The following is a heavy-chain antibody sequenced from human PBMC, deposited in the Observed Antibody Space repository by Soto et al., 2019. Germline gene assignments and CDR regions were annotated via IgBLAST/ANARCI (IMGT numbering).Heavy chain of an antibody. CDR3: ARGRGTMVRGVTYYYYYMDV. CDR2: INHSGST. D-gene: IGHD3-10*01. J-gene: IGHJ6*03. Sequence: QVQLQQWGAGLLKPSETLSLTCAVYGGSFSGYYWSWIRQPPGKGLEWIGEINHSGSTNYNPSLKSRVTISVDTSKNQFSRKLSSVTAADTAVYYCARGRGTMVRGVTYYYYYMDVWGKGTTVTVSS. CDR1: GGSFSGYY. V-gene: IGHV4-34*01.